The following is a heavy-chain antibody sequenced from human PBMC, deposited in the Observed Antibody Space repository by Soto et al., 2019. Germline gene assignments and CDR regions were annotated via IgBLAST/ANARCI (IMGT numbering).Heavy chain of an antibody. D-gene: IGHD6-19*01. CDR1: GGSISCYY. V-gene: IGHV4-59*08. CDR3: ARVHVMVVAGSTFDY. Sequence: SETLSLTCTVSGGSISCYYWSWIRQPPGKGLEWVASIYHGGTSFYNPSLKSRITISVDTSNHQFSLKLTSVTSADTAVSYCARVHVMVVAGSTFDYGGHGTLVTVSS. J-gene: IGHJ4*01. CDR2: IYHGGTS.